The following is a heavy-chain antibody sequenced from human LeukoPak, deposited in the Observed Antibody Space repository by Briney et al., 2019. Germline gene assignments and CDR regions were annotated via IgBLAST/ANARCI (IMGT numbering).Heavy chain of an antibody. V-gene: IGHV4-59*01. CDR3: ARDGLQGSIL. Sequence: PSETLSLTCTVSGGSISGYYGSWIRQPPGKGLEWDGYIYNSGITTYNPPLKSRVTLSIATSKNQFSLSLRSVTAVDTAVYYCARDGLQGSILWGQGTLVTVSS. CDR2: IYNSGIT. D-gene: IGHD4-11*01. CDR1: GGSISGYY. J-gene: IGHJ4*02.